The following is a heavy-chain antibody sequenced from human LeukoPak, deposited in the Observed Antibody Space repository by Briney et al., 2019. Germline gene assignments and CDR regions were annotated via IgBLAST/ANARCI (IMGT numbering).Heavy chain of an antibody. V-gene: IGHV4-34*01. CDR1: GGSFSGYY. J-gene: IGHJ4*02. CDR3: ARVPYYYDSNDY. CDR2: IYCSGST. D-gene: IGHD3-22*01. Sequence: PSETLSLTCAVYGGSFSGYYWSWIRQPPGKGLEWIGYIYCSGSTYYNPSLKSRVTISVDMSKNQFSLKLSSVTAADTAVYYCARVPYYYDSNDYWGQGTLVTVSS.